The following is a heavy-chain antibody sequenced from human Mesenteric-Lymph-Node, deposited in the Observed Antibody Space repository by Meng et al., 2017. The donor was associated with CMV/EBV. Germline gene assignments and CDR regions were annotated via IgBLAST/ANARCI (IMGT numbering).Heavy chain of an antibody. D-gene: IGHD2-2*01. V-gene: IGHV3-11*04. CDR1: GFTFSDYY. J-gene: IGHJ4*02. CDR3: AIPLCSSTSCGLDY. CDR2: ISSSGSTI. Sequence: GGSLRLSCAASGFTFSDYYMSWIRQAPGKGLEWVSYISSSGSTIYYADSVKGRFTISRDNAKNSLYLQMNSLRAEDTAVYYCAIPLCSSTSCGLDYWGQGTLVTVSS.